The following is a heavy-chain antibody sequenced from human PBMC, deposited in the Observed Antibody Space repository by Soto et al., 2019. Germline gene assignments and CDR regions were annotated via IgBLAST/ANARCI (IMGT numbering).Heavy chain of an antibody. CDR2: ISPYTDDP. D-gene: IGHD2-2*01. V-gene: IGHV1-18*01. Sequence: QGQLVQSGVEVKKPGASVKVSCSASGNTFTNFGVTWVRQAPGQGLGWMGWISPYTDDPSYAQKFPDRVTMTIDTSTSTASLDLRSLTSDDTAVYYCARVIPGAEAWFHPWGQGTLVTVSS. J-gene: IGHJ5*02. CDR1: GNTFTNFG. CDR3: ARVIPGAEAWFHP.